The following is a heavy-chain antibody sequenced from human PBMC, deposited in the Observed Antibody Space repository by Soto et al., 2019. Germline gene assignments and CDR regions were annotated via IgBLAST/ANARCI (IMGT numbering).Heavy chain of an antibody. CDR1: GGTFSSYT. D-gene: IGHD3-10*01. J-gene: IGHJ5*02. CDR3: ARSGFGELHWFDP. Sequence: QVQLVQSGAEVKKPGSSVKVSCKASGGTFSSYTISWVRQAPGQGLEWMGRFIPILGIANYAQKFQGRVTITADKSTSTAYMELSSLRSEDTAVYYCARSGFGELHWFDPWGQGTLVTVSS. CDR2: FIPILGIA. V-gene: IGHV1-69*02.